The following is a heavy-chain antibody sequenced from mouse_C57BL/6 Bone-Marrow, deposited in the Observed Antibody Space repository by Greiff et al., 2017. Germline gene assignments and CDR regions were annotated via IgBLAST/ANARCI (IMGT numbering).Heavy chain of an antibody. CDR2: IDPSDSET. D-gene: IGHD2-2*01. CDR3: AREGMVTTKYFDD. J-gene: IGHJ2*01. CDR1: GYTFTSYW. Sequence: QVQLQQPGAELVRPGSSVKLSCKASGYTFTSYWMHWVKQRPIQGLEWIGNIDPSDSETHYNQKFKDKATLTVDKSSSTAYMQLSSLTSEDSAVYYCAREGMVTTKYFDDWGQGTTLTVSS. V-gene: IGHV1-52*01.